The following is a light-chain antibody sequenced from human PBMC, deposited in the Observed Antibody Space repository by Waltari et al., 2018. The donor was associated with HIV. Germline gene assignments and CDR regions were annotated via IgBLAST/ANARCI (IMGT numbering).Light chain of an antibody. J-gene: IGKJ2*02. CDR3: QHYNNWPPWT. CDR2: GAS. V-gene: IGKV3-15*01. Sequence: EIVMTQSPATLSVSPGARATLSCRARQSVNSNLAWYQQKPGQAPRLLIYGASTKATGIPARFSGSGSGTEFTLTISSLQSEDFAVYYCQHYNNWPPWTFGQGTQLEIK. CDR1: QSVNSN.